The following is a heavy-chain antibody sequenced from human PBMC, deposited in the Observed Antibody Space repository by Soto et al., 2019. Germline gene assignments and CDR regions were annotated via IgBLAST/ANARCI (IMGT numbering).Heavy chain of an antibody. D-gene: IGHD6-13*01. CDR2: IKQDGSEK. V-gene: IGHV3-7*01. Sequence: GGSLRLSCAASGFTFSSYWMSWVRQAPGKGLEWVANIKQDGSEKYYVDSVKGRFTISRDNAKNSLYLQMNSLRAEDTAVYYCARVCIAAESHNWFDPWGQGTLVTVSS. CDR1: GFTFSSYW. J-gene: IGHJ5*02. CDR3: ARVCIAAESHNWFDP.